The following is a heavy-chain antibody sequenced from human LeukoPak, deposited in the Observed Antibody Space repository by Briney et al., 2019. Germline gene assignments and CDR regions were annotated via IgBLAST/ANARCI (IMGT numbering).Heavy chain of an antibody. CDR3: ARDVVTATRYYFDY. CDR1: GFTFSSYG. D-gene: IGHD2-21*02. Sequence: GRSLRLSCAASGFTFSSYGMHWVRQAPGKGLEWVAVIWYDGSNKYYADSVKGRFTISRDNSKNTLYLQMNSLRAEDTAVYYCARDVVTATRYYFDYWGQGTLVTVSS. J-gene: IGHJ4*02. V-gene: IGHV3-33*01. CDR2: IWYDGSNK.